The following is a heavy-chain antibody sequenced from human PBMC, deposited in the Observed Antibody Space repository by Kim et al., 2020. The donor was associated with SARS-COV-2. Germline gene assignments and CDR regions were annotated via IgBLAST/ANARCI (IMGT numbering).Heavy chain of an antibody. V-gene: IGHV4-34*01. D-gene: IGHD3-9*01. CDR3: ARGKFTAYYDILTGNYYFDY. Sequence: SETLSLTCAVYGGSFSGYYWSWIRQPPGKGLEWIGEINHSGSTNYNPSLKSRVTISVDTSKNQFSLKLSSVTAADTAVYYCARGKFTAYYDILTGNYYFDYWGQGTLVTVSS. CDR1: GGSFSGYY. CDR2: INHSGST. J-gene: IGHJ4*02.